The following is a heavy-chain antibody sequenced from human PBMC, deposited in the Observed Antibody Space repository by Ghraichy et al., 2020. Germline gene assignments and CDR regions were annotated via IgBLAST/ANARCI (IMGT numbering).Heavy chain of an antibody. Sequence: AGSLRLSCAASGFTFSNFEMYWVRQAPGKGLEWVSHISKSGTTLSYADSVKGRFTISRDNAKSSLYLQMNSLRAEDTAVYSCAKSLRSENYAPSWGQGTLVTVSS. D-gene: IGHD3-16*01. J-gene: IGHJ4*02. CDR2: ISKSGTTL. CDR1: GFTFSNFE. V-gene: IGHV3-48*03. CDR3: AKSLRSENYAPS.